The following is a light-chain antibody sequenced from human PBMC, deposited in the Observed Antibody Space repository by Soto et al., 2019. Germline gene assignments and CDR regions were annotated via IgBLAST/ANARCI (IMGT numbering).Light chain of an antibody. CDR2: KAS. V-gene: IGKV1-5*03. CDR1: QSISSW. J-gene: IGKJ1*01. CDR3: QEYNSYSRT. Sequence: DIQMTQSPSTLSASVGDRVTITCRASQSISSWLAWYQQKPGKAHKLLIYKASSLESGVPSRFSGSGSGTEFTLTISSLQPDDFATYYCQEYNSYSRTFGQGTKVEIK.